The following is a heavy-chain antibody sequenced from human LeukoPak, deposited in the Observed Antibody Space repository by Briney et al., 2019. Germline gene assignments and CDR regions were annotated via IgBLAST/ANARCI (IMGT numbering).Heavy chain of an antibody. V-gene: IGHV3-23*01. CDR2: ISGSGGST. J-gene: IGHJ3*02. D-gene: IGHD6-6*01. CDR1: GFTFSSYA. Sequence: GGSLRLSCAASGFTFSSYAMSWVRQAPGKGLEWVSAISGSGGSTYYTDSVKGRFTISRDNSKNTLYLQMNSLRAEDTAVYYCAKAYSSSWDHDAFDIWGQGTMVTVSS. CDR3: AKAYSSSWDHDAFDI.